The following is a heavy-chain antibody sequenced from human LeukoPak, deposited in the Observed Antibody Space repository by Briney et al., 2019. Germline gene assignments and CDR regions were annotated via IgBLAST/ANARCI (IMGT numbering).Heavy chain of an antibody. D-gene: IGHD5-24*01. CDR3: ARLRATVDGHFDP. V-gene: IGHV4-4*07. CDR1: GGSISSYY. Sequence: SETLSLTCTVSGGSISSYYWSWIRQPAGKGLEWIGRVYTSGTTKYNPSLASRVTISVDMSKNQFSLRLSSVTAADTAVYYCARLRATVDGHFDPWGQGALVTVSS. CDR2: VYTSGTT. J-gene: IGHJ5*02.